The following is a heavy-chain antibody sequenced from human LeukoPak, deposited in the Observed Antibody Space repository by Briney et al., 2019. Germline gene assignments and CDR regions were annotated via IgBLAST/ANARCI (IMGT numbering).Heavy chain of an antibody. V-gene: IGHV3-23*01. CDR1: GSTFTGYA. CDR2: ISGGGDST. Sequence: PGGPLNPSVEAPGSTFTGYALGGVGQPPGKGLGGFSAISGGGDSTYYADSVRGRFTISRDNSKNTLYLQMNSLRAEDTAVYYCAKAFGYNSGWRFDYWGQGTLLTVSS. CDR3: AKAFGYNSGWRFDY. D-gene: IGHD6-19*01. J-gene: IGHJ4*02.